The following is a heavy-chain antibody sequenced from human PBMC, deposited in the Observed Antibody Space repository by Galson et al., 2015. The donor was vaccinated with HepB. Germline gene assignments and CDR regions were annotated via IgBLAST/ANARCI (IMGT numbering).Heavy chain of an antibody. J-gene: IGHJ1*01. D-gene: IGHD6-19*01. V-gene: IGHV4-34*01. CDR3: ARGHYRWTVAGSGYFQH. CDR2: INHSGST. CDR1: GGSFSGYY. Sequence: ETLSLTCAVYGGSFSGYYWSWIRQPPGKGLEWIGEINHSGSTNYNPSLKSRVTISVDTSKNQFSLKLSSVTAADTAVYYCARGHYRWTVAGSGYFQHWGQGTLVTVSS.